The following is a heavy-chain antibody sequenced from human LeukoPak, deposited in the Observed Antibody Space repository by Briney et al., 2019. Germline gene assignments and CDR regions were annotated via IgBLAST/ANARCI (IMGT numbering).Heavy chain of an antibody. CDR3: ARNYDRYYYYYMDV. CDR2: ISAYNGNT. Sequence: GASVKVSCKASGYTFTSYGISWVRQAPGQGLEWMGWISAYNGNTNYAQKLQGRVTMTTDTSTSTAYMELRSLRSDDTAVYYCARNYDRYYYYYMDVWGKGTTVTISS. J-gene: IGHJ6*03. V-gene: IGHV1-18*01. CDR1: GYTFTSYG. D-gene: IGHD3-22*01.